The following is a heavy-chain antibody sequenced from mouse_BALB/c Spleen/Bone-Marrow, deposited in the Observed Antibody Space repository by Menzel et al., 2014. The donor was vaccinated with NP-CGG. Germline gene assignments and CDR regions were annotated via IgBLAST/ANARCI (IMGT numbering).Heavy chain of an antibody. D-gene: IGHD2-10*02. Sequence: VQLQQSGAELVRPGSSVKISCKASGYVFSSYWMNWVKQRPRQGLEWIGQIYPGDGDTNYNGKFKGKATLTADKSSSTAYMQLSSLTSEDSAVYFCARKYGDYWGQGTTLTVSS. CDR2: IYPGDGDT. V-gene: IGHV1-80*01. CDR1: GYVFSSYW. J-gene: IGHJ2*01. CDR3: ARKYGDY.